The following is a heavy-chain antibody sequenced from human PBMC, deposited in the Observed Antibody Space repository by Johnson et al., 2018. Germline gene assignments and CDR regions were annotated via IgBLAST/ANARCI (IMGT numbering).Heavy chain of an antibody. Sequence: VELGEGGGGVVEPGRSLTLSCVVSGFTFRSYAMHWVRQTPGKGLEWVAVISYDGSNKYYADSVKGRITISRDNSKNMLYLQMGSLRAEDPAVDYCFAGNAGSNDAFEMWGQGTM. D-gene: IGHD6-13*01. V-gene: IGHV3-30*14. J-gene: IGHJ3*02. CDR2: ISYDGSNK. CDR3: FAGNAGSNDAFEM. CDR1: GFTFRSYA.